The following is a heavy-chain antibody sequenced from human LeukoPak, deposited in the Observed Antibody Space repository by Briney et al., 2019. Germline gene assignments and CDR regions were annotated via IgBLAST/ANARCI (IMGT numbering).Heavy chain of an antibody. D-gene: IGHD3-22*01. Sequence: SETVPLTCTVSGASISSYYWSWIRQPPGKGLEWIGYIYYSGSTNYNPSLKSRVTISVDTSKNQFPLRLSSVTAADTAVYYCARHRYYYDSSGYYYQPWGQGTLVTVSS. J-gene: IGHJ5*02. CDR2: IYYSGST. CDR3: ARHRYYYDSSGYYYQP. V-gene: IGHV4-59*01. CDR1: GASISSYY.